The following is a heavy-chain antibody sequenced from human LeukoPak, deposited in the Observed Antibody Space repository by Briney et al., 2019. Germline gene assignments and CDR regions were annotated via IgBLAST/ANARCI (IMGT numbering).Heavy chain of an antibody. CDR1: GLTFRSYW. CDR3: ARAGTDWSIDY. Sequence: GGSLRLSCAVSGLTFRSYWLHWVGQAPGKGLVWVSLINTDGSSTTYADFVKGRFTISRDNAKNTLYLHMNSLRAEDTAVYYCARAGTDWSIDYWGQGTLVTVSS. J-gene: IGHJ4*02. V-gene: IGHV3-74*01. D-gene: IGHD3-9*01. CDR2: INTDGSST.